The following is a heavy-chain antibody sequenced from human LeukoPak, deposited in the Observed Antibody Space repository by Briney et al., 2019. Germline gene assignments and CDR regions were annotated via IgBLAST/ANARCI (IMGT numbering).Heavy chain of an antibody. Sequence: GGSLRLSCAASGCTFSTYAMHWVRQAPGKGLEGGAVISYDGSNKYYADSVKGRFTISRDNSKNTLYLQMNSLRAEDTAVYYCARDWVGYCSSTSCLGAAFDIWGQGTMVTVSS. V-gene: IGHV3-30*04. J-gene: IGHJ3*02. CDR1: GCTFSTYA. CDR3: ARDWVGYCSSTSCLGAAFDI. CDR2: ISYDGSNK. D-gene: IGHD2-2*01.